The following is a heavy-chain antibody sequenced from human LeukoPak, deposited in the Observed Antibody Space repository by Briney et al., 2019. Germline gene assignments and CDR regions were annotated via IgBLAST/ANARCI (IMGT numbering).Heavy chain of an antibody. J-gene: IGHJ6*02. CDR3: ARGGDCSGGSCYIGLYYYYGMDV. D-gene: IGHD2-15*01. CDR1: GFTFSGYG. Sequence: GGSLRLSCAASGFTFSGYGMHWVRQAPGKGLEWVAVISYDGSNKYYADSVKGRFTISRDNSKNTLYLQMNSLRAEDTAVYYCARGGDCSGGSCYIGLYYYYGMDVWGQGTTVTVSS. CDR2: ISYDGSNK. V-gene: IGHV3-30*03.